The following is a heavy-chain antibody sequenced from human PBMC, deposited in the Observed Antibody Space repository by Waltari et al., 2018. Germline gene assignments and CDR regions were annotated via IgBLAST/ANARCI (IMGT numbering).Heavy chain of an antibody. CDR3: ASHQGASFDY. CDR1: GASITSRY. V-gene: IGHV4-59*11. Sequence: QVQLQESGPGLVKSSETLSLTCTVSGASITSRYWRWIRQSPGKGLEWIGYIFYSGNTTYNPARGSRVASAIEPSKAQSSLELKSVTAADTAVYYCASHQGASFDYWGQGSLVTVSS. J-gene: IGHJ4*02. CDR2: IFYSGNT.